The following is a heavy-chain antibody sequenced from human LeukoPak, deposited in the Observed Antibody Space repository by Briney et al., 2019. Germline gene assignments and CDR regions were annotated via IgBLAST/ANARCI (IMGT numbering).Heavy chain of an antibody. Sequence: GGSLRLSCAASGFTFSSYSLNWVRQAPGKGLEWVSYLSSDSTTIYYADSVKGRFTISRDNAKNSLYLQMNSLRAEDTAVFYCARDVTGIYNNWFDPWGQGTLVTVSS. CDR3: ARDVTGIYNNWFDP. J-gene: IGHJ5*02. CDR2: LSSDSTTI. V-gene: IGHV3-48*04. CDR1: GFTFSSYS. D-gene: IGHD1-26*01.